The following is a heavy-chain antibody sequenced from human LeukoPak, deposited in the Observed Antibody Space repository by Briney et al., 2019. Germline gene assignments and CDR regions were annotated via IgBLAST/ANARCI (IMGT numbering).Heavy chain of an antibody. CDR2: IIPIFDTA. CDR3: ARGSRRDGDYSYYMDV. V-gene: IGHV1-69*05. D-gene: IGHD5-24*01. J-gene: IGHJ6*03. Sequence: SVKVSRKASGGTFSSYAINWVRQAPGQGLEWMGGIIPIFDTANFAQKFQGRVTITTDESTNTAYMELSSLKSEDTALYYCARGSRRDGDYSYYMDVWGKGTTVTVSS. CDR1: GGTFSSYA.